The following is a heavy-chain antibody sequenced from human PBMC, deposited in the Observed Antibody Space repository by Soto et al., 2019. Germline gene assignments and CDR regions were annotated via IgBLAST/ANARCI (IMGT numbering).Heavy chain of an antibody. Sequence: QVQLQESGPGLVKPSGTLSLTCGVFGGSISNSNWWTWVCQPPGKGLEWIGEIYHSGSTNYNSSLMSRVTISLDKVNNQFSLKLTSVTAADTAVYYCAHRPIVGAAIWGQGTLVTVSS. CDR3: AHRPIVGAAI. D-gene: IGHD1-26*01. CDR2: IYHSGST. CDR1: GGSISNSNW. V-gene: IGHV4-4*02. J-gene: IGHJ4*02.